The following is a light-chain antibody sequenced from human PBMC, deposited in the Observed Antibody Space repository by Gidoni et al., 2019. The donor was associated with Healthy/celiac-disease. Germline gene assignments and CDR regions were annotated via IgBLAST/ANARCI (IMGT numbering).Light chain of an antibody. V-gene: IGKV3-20*01. J-gene: IGKJ4*01. CDR3: QQYGSP. Sequence: EIVLTQSPGTLSLSPGERATLACRASQSVSSSYLAWYQQKPGQAPRLLLYGASSRATGSPDRFSGSGSGTDFTLTISRLEPEDFAVYYCQQYGSPFGGGTKVEIK. CDR2: GAS. CDR1: QSVSSSY.